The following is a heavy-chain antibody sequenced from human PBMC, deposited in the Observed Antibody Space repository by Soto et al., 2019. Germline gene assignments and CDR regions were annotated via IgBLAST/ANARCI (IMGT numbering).Heavy chain of an antibody. Sequence: PGESLKISCKGSGYSFTSYWIGWVRQMPGKGLEWMGIIYPGDSDTRYSPSFQGQVTISADKSISTAYLQWSSLKASDTAMYYCARRADVAARPVSPSRHDVYNYYGMDVWGQGTTVTVSS. CDR1: GYSFTSYW. D-gene: IGHD6-6*01. V-gene: IGHV5-51*01. J-gene: IGHJ6*02. CDR3: ARRADVAARPVSPSRHDVYNYYGMDV. CDR2: IYPGDSDT.